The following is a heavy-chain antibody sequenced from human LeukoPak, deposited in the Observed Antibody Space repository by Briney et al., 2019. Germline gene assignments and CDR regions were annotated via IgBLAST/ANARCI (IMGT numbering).Heavy chain of an antibody. D-gene: IGHD6-19*01. J-gene: IGHJ4*02. Sequence: SQTLSLTCTVSGGSISSGDYYWSWIRQPPGKGLEWIGYIYGSGYTNYNPSLKSRVTMSIDTSKNHFSLKLTSVTAADTATYYCARETSLAGFASGLGFNYWGQGILVTVSS. CDR2: IYGSGYT. CDR1: GGSISSGDYY. V-gene: IGHV4-61*03. CDR3: ARETSLAGFASGLGFNY.